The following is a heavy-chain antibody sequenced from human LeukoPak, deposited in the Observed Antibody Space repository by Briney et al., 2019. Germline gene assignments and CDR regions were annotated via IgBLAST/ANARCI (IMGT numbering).Heavy chain of an antibody. CDR2: INTNTGNP. V-gene: IGHV7-4-1*02. J-gene: IGHJ6*03. CDR1: GYTFTSYA. D-gene: IGHD1-26*01. CDR3: AEAPPLGYYYMDV. Sequence: ASVKVSCKASGYTFTSYAMNWVRQAPGQGLEWMGWINTNTGNPTYAQGFTGRFVFSFDTSVSTAYLQISSLKAEDAAVYSCAEAPPLGYYYMDVWGKGTTVTVSS.